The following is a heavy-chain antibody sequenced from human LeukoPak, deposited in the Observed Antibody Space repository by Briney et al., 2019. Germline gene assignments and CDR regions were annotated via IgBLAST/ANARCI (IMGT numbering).Heavy chain of an antibody. D-gene: IGHD2-15*01. J-gene: IGHJ6*03. CDR3: ANHYCNGGSCYNRYYYYYMDV. Sequence: ASVKVSCKASRGTFNNYAISWVRQAPGQGLEWMGGIIPISDATYYAQKFQGRVTITADESTTTAYMELSSLRSEDTAVYYCANHYCNGGSCYNRYYYYYMDVWGKGTTVTVSS. CDR1: RGTFNNYA. CDR2: IIPISDAT. V-gene: IGHV1-69*13.